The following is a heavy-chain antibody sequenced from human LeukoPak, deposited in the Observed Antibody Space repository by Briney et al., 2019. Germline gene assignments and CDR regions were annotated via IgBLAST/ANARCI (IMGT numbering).Heavy chain of an antibody. J-gene: IGHJ4*02. CDR2: INPNTGGT. Sequence: ASVKVSCKASGYTFTGYYMHWVRQAPGQGLEWMGWINPNTGGTNFAQKFQGRVTMTGDTSISTAYMELSRLGSDDTAVYFCARVLGYGSTWNYWGQGTLVTVSS. CDR3: ARVLGYGSTWNY. D-gene: IGHD6-13*01. V-gene: IGHV1-2*02. CDR1: GYTFTGYY.